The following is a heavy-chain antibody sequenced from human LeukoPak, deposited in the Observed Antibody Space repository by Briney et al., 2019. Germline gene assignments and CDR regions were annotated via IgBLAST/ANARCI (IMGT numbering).Heavy chain of an antibody. J-gene: IGHJ4*02. CDR3: ARGGTTGTTSPDY. D-gene: IGHD1-1*01. CDR2: INSDGSST. CDR1: GFTFSSYW. Sequence: GGSLRLSCAASGFTFSSYWMHWVRQAPGKGLVWVSRINSDGSSTNYADSVKGRFTISRDNAKNTLYLQMSSLRAEDTAVYYCARGGTTGTTSPDYWGQGTLVTVSS. V-gene: IGHV3-74*01.